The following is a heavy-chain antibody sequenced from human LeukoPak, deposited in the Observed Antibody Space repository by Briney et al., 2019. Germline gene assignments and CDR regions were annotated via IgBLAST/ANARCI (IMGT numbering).Heavy chain of an antibody. Sequence: GGSLRLSCAASGFTYRRYSMTWVRQAPGKGLEWVATISSGSDYIYHADSARGRFTISRDNVRNSLYLQMDSLRPEDTSVYYCTRDLSSGMPGGFDYRGQGILVTVSS. V-gene: IGHV3-21*01. J-gene: IGHJ4*02. CDR3: TRDLSSGMPGGFDY. D-gene: IGHD2-2*01. CDR1: GFTYRRYS. CDR2: ISSGSDYI.